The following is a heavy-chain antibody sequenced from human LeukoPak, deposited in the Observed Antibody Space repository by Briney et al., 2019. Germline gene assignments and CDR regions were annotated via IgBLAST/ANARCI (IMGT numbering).Heavy chain of an antibody. CDR2: INHSGGT. V-gene: IGHV4-34*01. J-gene: IGHJ4*02. D-gene: IGHD2-2*01. Sequence: PSETLSLTCAVYGGSFSGYYWSWIRQPPGKGLEWIGEINHSGGTNYNPSLKSRVTISVDTSKNQFSLKLSSVTAADTAVYYCARATRRGGSTSLSNWGQGTLVTVSS. CDR3: ARATRRGGSTSLSN. CDR1: GGSFSGYY.